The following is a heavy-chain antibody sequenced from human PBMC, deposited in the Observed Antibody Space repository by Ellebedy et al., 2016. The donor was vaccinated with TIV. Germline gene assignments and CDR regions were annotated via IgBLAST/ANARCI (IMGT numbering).Heavy chain of an antibody. Sequence: PGGSLTLSCAASGFTFSNYWMHWVRQAPGKGLLWASRINSDGSSATYAYSVKGRFTISRDNAKNTLYLQMNSVRAEDTAVYYCASRDTWGQGTLVTVSS. J-gene: IGHJ5*02. D-gene: IGHD3-9*01. CDR2: INSDGSSA. V-gene: IGHV3-74*01. CDR1: GFTFSNYW. CDR3: ASRDT.